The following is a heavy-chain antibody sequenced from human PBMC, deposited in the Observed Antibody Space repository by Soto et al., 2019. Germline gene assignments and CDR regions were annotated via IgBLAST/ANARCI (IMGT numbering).Heavy chain of an antibody. CDR3: ARVQCSSTTCYGAAFDY. CDR2: IYHGGSS. Sequence: SETLSLTCAVSGDSISSSPWWTWVRQPPGKGLEWIGKIYHGGSSNYNPSLKSRVTMSLDKSKNQFSLRLTSVTAADTAVYHCARVQCSSTTCYGAAFDYWGQGTLVIVSS. CDR1: GDSISSSPW. V-gene: IGHV4-4*02. J-gene: IGHJ4*02. D-gene: IGHD2-2*01.